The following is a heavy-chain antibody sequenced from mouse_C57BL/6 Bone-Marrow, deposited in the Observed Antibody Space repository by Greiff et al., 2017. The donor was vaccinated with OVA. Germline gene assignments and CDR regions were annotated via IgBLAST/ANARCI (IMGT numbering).Heavy chain of an antibody. CDR2: IHPSSGST. V-gene: IGHV1-64*01. CDR1: GYTFTSYW. CDR3: ARWYDSSRCYSMDY. Sequence: QVQLQQPGAELVKPGASVKLSCKASGYTFTSYWMHWVKQRPGQGLEWIGMIHPSSGSTNYNEKFKSKATLTVDKSSSTAYMQLSSLTSEDSAVYYCARWYDSSRCYSMDYWGQGTSVTVSS. D-gene: IGHD1-1*01. J-gene: IGHJ4*01.